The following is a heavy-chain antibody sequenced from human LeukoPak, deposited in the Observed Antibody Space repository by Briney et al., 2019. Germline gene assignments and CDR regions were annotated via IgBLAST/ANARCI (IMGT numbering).Heavy chain of an antibody. CDR3: AKDNRRHYTSGPNPDSLH. CDR1: GFIFNNYA. CDR2: ISWNSGSI. J-gene: IGHJ4*02. D-gene: IGHD6-19*01. Sequence: GGSLRPSCAGSGFIFNNYAMYWVRQPPGKGLEWVSGISWNSGSIDYADSVKGRFTISRDNAKNSLYLQMNSLRVEDTAFYYCAKDNRRHYTSGPNPDSLHWGQGALVTVSS. V-gene: IGHV3-9*01.